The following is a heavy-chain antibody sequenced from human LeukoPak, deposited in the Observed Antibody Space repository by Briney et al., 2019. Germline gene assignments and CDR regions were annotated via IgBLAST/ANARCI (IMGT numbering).Heavy chain of an antibody. D-gene: IGHD2-21*02. CDR3: AKDPHIVVVTAIIDY. Sequence: GGSLRLSCAASGFTLSDYWMNWVRQAPGKGPVWVSHISPDGRNIAYADSVKGRFTISRDSAKNTLYLQMNSLRAEDTAVYYCAKDPHIVVVTAIIDYWGQGTLVTVSS. J-gene: IGHJ4*02. CDR2: ISPDGRNI. CDR1: GFTLSDYW. V-gene: IGHV3-74*01.